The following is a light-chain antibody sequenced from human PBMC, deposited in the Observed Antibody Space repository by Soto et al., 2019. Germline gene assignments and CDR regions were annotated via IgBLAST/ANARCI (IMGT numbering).Light chain of an antibody. CDR1: QSVATN. V-gene: IGKV3-15*01. Sequence: EIVMTQSPATLSVSPGERATLSCRASQSVATNLAWYQQKPGQPPRLLIYGASTRATGIPARFSGSGSGTEFTLTISSLQSVDFAVYSCQQYNNWPLTFGGGTKVDIK. CDR3: QQYNNWPLT. CDR2: GAS. J-gene: IGKJ4*01.